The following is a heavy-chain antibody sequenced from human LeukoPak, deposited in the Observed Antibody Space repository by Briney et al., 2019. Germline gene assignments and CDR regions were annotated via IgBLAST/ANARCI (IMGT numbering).Heavy chain of an antibody. J-gene: IGHJ3*02. CDR2: ISSSGSTI. CDR1: GFTFSDYC. V-gene: IGHV3-11*01. D-gene: IGHD3-22*01. Sequence: GGSLRLSCAASGFTFSDYCMSWIRQAPGKGLEWVSYISSSGSTIYYADSVKGRFTISRDNAKNSLYLQMNSLRAEDTAVYYCAREIFDSSGAFDIWGQGTMVTVSS. CDR3: AREIFDSSGAFDI.